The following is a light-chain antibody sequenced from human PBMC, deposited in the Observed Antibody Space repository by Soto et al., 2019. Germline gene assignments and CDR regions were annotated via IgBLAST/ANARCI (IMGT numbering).Light chain of an antibody. CDR1: QSVSSN. J-gene: IGKJ5*01. CDR3: QQYTGPPTT. Sequence: EIVITHSPATRSWSPVERSTLSFRASQSVSSNLAWYQQKPGQAPRLLIYGASTRATGIPDRFSGSGSGTDFTLTITRLEPEDSAVYFCQQYTGPPTTFGQGTRLEIK. CDR2: GAS. V-gene: IGKV3-20*01.